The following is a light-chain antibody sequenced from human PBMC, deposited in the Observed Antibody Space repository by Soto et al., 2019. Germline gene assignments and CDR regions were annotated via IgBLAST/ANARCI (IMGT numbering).Light chain of an antibody. CDR2: EVT. J-gene: IGLJ1*01. CDR3: TSYAGSNTPYV. CDR1: SSDVGGYDY. Sequence: QSVLTHPPSSSGSPGQSVTISCTGTSSDVGGYDYVSWYQQHPGKAPKLMIFEVTKRPSGVPNRFSGSKSGNTASLTVSGLQAEDEADYYCTSYAGSNTPYVFGTGTKVTVL. V-gene: IGLV2-8*01.